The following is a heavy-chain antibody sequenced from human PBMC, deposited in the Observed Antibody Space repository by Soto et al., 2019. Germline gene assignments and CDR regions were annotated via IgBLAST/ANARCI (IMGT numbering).Heavy chain of an antibody. V-gene: IGHV3-30-3*01. CDR1: GFTFNNYA. Sequence: QVQLVESGGGVVQPGRSLRLSCAASGFTFNNYAMHWVRQAPGKGLEWVAVISYDGSNKYYADSVKGRFTISRDNSKNTLYLQMHSLRAEATAVYYCARAGVDIVATIQLDYWGQGTLVTVSS. CDR2: ISYDGSNK. J-gene: IGHJ4*02. CDR3: ARAGVDIVATIQLDY. D-gene: IGHD5-12*01.